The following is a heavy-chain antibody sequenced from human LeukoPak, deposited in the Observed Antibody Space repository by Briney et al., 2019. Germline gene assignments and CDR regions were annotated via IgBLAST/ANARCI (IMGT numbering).Heavy chain of an antibody. D-gene: IGHD4-17*01. Sequence: ASVKVSCKASGYTFTSYDINWVRQAPGQGLEWMGWMNPNSGNTGYAQKFQGRVTMTRNTSISTAYMELNSLRSEDTAVYYCATPPPYLNDYGDPLDLKYGMDVWGQGTTVTVSS. CDR3: ATPPPYLNDYGDPLDLKYGMDV. J-gene: IGHJ6*02. CDR1: GYTFTSYD. CDR2: MNPNSGNT. V-gene: IGHV1-8*01.